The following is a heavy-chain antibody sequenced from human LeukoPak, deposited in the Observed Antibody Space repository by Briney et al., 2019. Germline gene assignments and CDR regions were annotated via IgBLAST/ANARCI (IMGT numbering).Heavy chain of an antibody. CDR1: GFTFSSYA. CDR3: AKGILRYFDWFPGY. CDR2: ISGSGGST. D-gene: IGHD3-9*01. Sequence: GGSLRLSCAASGFTFSSYAMSWVRQAPGKGLEWVSAISGSGGSTYYTDSVKGRFTISRDNSKNTLYLQMNSLRAEDTAVYYCAKGILRYFDWFPGYWGQGTLVIVS. V-gene: IGHV3-23*01. J-gene: IGHJ4*02.